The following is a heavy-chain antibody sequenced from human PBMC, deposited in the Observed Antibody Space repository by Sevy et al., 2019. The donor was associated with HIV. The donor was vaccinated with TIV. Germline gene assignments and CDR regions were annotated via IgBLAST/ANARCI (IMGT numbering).Heavy chain of an antibody. CDR2: IYFSGGA. CDR1: GGSINNYY. V-gene: IGHV4-59*08. Sequence: SETLSLTCTVSGGSINNYYWSWIRLPPGKGLEYIGNIYFSGGAYYNPSLRGRVTISVDTSKNQFSLKLTSVTAADTAVYYCARQKGGTNFIDYWGQGSLVTVSS. D-gene: IGHD2-2*01. CDR3: ARQKGGTNFIDY. J-gene: IGHJ4*02.